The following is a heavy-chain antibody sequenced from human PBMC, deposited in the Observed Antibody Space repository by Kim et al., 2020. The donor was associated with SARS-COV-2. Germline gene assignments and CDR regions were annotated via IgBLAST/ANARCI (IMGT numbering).Heavy chain of an antibody. V-gene: IGHV4-4*06. CDR3: ARLITSHAYYFVT. J-gene: IGHJ4*03. D-gene: IGHD3-10*01. Sequence: KYDPSLKSRVTLSLVTSKNQFALNFKSMTAADTAVFYCARLITSHAYYFVTWGQGTLVTVSS.